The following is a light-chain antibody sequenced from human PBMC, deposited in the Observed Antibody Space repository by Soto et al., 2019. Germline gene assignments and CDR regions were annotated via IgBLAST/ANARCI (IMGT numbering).Light chain of an antibody. Sequence: DLQMTQSPSTLSASVGDRVTITCRASQSISSWLAWYQQKPGKAPKLLIYDASSLESGVPSRFSGSGSGTEFTLTISSLQPDDFATYYCQQYNSYSRTFGQGTKLAIK. CDR3: QQYNSYSRT. V-gene: IGKV1-5*01. CDR2: DAS. J-gene: IGKJ2*01. CDR1: QSISSW.